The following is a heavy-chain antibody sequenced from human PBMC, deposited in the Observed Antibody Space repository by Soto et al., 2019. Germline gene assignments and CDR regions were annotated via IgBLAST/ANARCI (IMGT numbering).Heavy chain of an antibody. V-gene: IGHV4-34*01. CDR3: ARVGRYYGMDV. CDR2: INHSGST. CDR1: GGSFSGYY. J-gene: IGHJ6*02. Sequence: PSETLSLTCAVYGGSFSGYYWSWIRQPPGKGLEWIGEINHSGSTNYNPSLKGRVTISVDTSKNQFSLKLSSVTAADTAVYYCARVGRYYGMDVWGQGTTVTVSS.